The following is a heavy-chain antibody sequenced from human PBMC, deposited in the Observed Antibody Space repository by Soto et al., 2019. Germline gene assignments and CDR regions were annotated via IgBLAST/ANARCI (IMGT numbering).Heavy chain of an antibody. CDR3: ATDETVVVGADSAFDI. CDR1: GGTFSNHA. V-gene: IGHV1-69*18. Sequence: QVLLVQSGPEVKKPGSSVKISCKASGGTFSNHAFSWVRQAPGQGLEWMGTIIPIFGATNYAQNFQGRVTITADESRSTAYMDLSSLRFGDTAVYYCATDETVVVGADSAFDIWGQGTMVTVSS. D-gene: IGHD2-21*01. CDR2: IIPIFGAT. J-gene: IGHJ3*02.